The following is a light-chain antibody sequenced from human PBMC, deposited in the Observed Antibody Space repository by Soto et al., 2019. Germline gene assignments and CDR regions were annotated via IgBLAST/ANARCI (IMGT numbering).Light chain of an antibody. V-gene: IGKV3-15*01. CDR1: QSVSSN. CDR3: QQYNNWPPP. Sequence: EIVMTQSPATLSVSPGERATLSCRASQSVSSNLAWYQQKPGQAPRLLIYGASTRATGIPARFSGSCSGTEFTLTISSLQSEDFAVYYCQQYNNWPPPCGQGTKVEIK. J-gene: IGKJ1*01. CDR2: GAS.